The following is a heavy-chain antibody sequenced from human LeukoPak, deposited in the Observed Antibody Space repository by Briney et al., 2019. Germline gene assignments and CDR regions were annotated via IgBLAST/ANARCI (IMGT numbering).Heavy chain of an antibody. V-gene: IGHV3-7*01. J-gene: IGHJ4*02. Sequence: GGSLRLSCEVSGFTFSRHSMSWVRQAPGKGLEWLAKIKEDGTEKYYVGSVKGRFTISRDNAKNSLYLQMNSLRAEDTGVYYCARDRLSGEYEDYWGQGTVVTVSS. CDR1: GFTFSRHS. D-gene: IGHD4-17*01. CDR2: IKEDGTEK. CDR3: ARDRLSGEYEDY.